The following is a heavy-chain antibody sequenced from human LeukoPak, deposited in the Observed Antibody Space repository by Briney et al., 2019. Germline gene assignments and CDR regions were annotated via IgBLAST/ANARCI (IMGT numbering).Heavy chain of an antibody. CDR1: GGSISSSSYC. CDR3: AGQDYGGDLGWFDP. Sequence: SETLSLTCTVSGGSISSSSYCWGWIRQPPGKGLEWIGSIYYRGSTYYNPSLKSRVTISVDTSKNQFSLKLSSVTAADTAVYYCAGQDYGGDLGWFDPWGQGTLVTVSS. CDR2: IYYRGST. V-gene: IGHV4-39*01. J-gene: IGHJ5*02. D-gene: IGHD4-23*01.